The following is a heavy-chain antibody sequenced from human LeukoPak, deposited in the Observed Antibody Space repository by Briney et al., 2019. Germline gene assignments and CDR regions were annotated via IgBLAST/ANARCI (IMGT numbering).Heavy chain of an antibody. CDR2: ISSSGSYI. D-gene: IGHD2-8*01. V-gene: IGHV3-21*01. Sequence: PGGSLRLSCAASGFTFSRYSINWVRQAPGKGLEWVSSISSSGSYIYYADSVKGRFTVSRDNAKSSLFLQMNSLRAEDTAVYFCARDSRRDNGYYDYWGQGTLVTVSS. CDR1: GFTFSRYS. J-gene: IGHJ4*02. CDR3: ARDSRRDNGYYDY.